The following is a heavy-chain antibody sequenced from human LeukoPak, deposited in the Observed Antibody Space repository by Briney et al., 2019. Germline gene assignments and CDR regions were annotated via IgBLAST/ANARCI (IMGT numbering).Heavy chain of an antibody. Sequence: ASVKVSCKASGYTFTSYDINWVRHATGQGLEWMGWMNPNSGNTGYAQKFQGRVTMTRNTSISTAYMELSSLRSEDTAVYYCARGGELLGDNWFDPWGQGTLVTVST. V-gene: IGHV1-8*01. CDR3: ARGGELLGDNWFDP. CDR2: MNPNSGNT. CDR1: GYTFTSYD. D-gene: IGHD3-16*01. J-gene: IGHJ5*02.